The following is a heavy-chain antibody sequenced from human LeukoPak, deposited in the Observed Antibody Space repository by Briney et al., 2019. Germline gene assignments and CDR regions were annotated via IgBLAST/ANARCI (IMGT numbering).Heavy chain of an antibody. CDR3: ARIGLLRFLEWLQTLPEFDY. Sequence: PGRSLRLSCAASGFTFSSYAMHWVRQAPGKGLEWVAVISYDGSNKYYADSVKGRFTSSRDNSKNTLYLQMNSLRAEDTAVYYCARIGLLRFLEWLQTLPEFDYWGQGTLVTVSS. CDR2: ISYDGSNK. D-gene: IGHD3-3*01. CDR1: GFTFSSYA. V-gene: IGHV3-30-3*01. J-gene: IGHJ4*02.